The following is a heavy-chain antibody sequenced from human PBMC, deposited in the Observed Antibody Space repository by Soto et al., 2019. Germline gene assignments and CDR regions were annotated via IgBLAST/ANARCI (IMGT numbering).Heavy chain of an antibody. V-gene: IGHV1-18*01. Sequence: WASVKVSCKASGYTFTSFGITGVRQAPGQGLEWMGWISAYNGNTKYAQKFQGRVPMTTDTSTSTVYMELRSLRSDDTAVYYCAIDRPYTSKYVDYFDQGTLVSGCS. CDR1: GYTFTSFG. D-gene: IGHD2-2*02. J-gene: IGHJ4*02. CDR3: AIDRPYTSKYVDY. CDR2: ISAYNGNT.